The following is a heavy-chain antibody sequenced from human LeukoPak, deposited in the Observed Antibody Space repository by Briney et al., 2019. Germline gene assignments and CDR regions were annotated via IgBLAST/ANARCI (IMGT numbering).Heavy chain of an antibody. J-gene: IGHJ3*02. CDR1: GGSISSGDYY. D-gene: IGHD3-10*01. CDR3: ARDRLSVGKFRHDAFDI. Sequence: SETLSLTCTVSGGSISSGDYYWSWIRQPPGKGLEWIGYIHYTGHTYYNPSLESRVTISVDTSKNQFSLKLSSVTAADTAVYYCARDRLSVGKFRHDAFDIWGQGTMVTVSS. CDR2: IHYTGHT. V-gene: IGHV4-30-4*01.